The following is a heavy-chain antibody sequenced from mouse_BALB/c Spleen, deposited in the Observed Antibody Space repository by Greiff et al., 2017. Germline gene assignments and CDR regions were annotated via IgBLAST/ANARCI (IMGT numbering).Heavy chain of an antibody. CDR2: ISNGGGST. D-gene: IGHD2-1*01. V-gene: IGHV5-12-2*01. CDR3: ARHYYGNSFDY. J-gene: IGHJ2*01. CDR1: GFTFSSYT. Sequence: EVQGVESGGGLVQPGGSLKLSCAASGFTFSSYTMSWVRQTPEKRLEWVAYISNGGGSTYYPDTVKGRFTISRDNAKNTLYLQMSSLKSEDTAMYYCARHYYGNSFDYWGQGTTLTVSS.